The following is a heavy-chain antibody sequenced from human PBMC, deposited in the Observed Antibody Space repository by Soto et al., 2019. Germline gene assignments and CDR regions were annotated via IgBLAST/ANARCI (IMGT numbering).Heavy chain of an antibody. CDR3: ARQRGAIRASWFDP. V-gene: IGHV4-39*01. D-gene: IGHD1-26*01. J-gene: IGHJ5*02. Sequence: SETLSLTCTVSGGSISSSSYYWGWIRQPPGKGLEWIGSIYYSGSTYYNPSLKSRVTISVDTSKNQFSLKLSSVTAADTAVYYCARQRGAIRASWFDPWGQGTLVTVSS. CDR1: GGSISSSSYY. CDR2: IYYSGST.